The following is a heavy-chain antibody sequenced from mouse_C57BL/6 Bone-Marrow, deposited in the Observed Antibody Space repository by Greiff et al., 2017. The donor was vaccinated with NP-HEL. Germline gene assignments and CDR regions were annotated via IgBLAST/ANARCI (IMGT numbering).Heavy chain of an antibody. CDR3: ARHDYYYGSPV. D-gene: IGHD1-1*01. Sequence: EVKLQESGGGLVQPGGSLKLSCAASGFTFSDYYMYWVRQTPEKRLEWVAYISNGGGSTYYPDTVKGRFTISRDNAKNTLYLQMSRLKSEDTAMYYCARHDYYYGSPVWGQGTLVTVSA. V-gene: IGHV5-12*01. CDR2: ISNGGGST. CDR1: GFTFSDYY. J-gene: IGHJ3*01.